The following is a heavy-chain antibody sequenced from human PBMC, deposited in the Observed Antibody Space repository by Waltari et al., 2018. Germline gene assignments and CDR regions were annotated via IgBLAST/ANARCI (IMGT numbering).Heavy chain of an antibody. CDR2: INHSGST. Sequence: QVQLQQWGAGLLKPSETLSLTCAVYGGSFSGYYWSWIRQPPGKGLEWIGEINHSGSTNYNPSLKSRVTISVDTSKNQFSLKLSSVTAADTAVYYCARGPQDYDILTGYYTEWAFDIWGQGTMVTVSS. V-gene: IGHV4-34*01. D-gene: IGHD3-9*01. J-gene: IGHJ3*02. CDR1: GGSFSGYY. CDR3: ARGPQDYDILTGYYTEWAFDI.